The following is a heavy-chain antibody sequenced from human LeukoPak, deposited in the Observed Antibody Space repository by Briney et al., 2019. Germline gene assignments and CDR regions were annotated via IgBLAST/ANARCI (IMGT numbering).Heavy chain of an antibody. CDR3: ARVVGEDSYSSSWYFDY. D-gene: IGHD6-6*01. Sequence: ASVKVSCKASGGTFSSYAISWVRQAPGRGLEWMGGIIPIFGTANYAQKFQGRVTITADESTSTAYMELSSLRSEDTAVYYCARVVGEDSYSSSWYFDYWGQGTLVTVSS. CDR2: IIPIFGTA. CDR1: GGTFSSYA. J-gene: IGHJ4*02. V-gene: IGHV1-69*13.